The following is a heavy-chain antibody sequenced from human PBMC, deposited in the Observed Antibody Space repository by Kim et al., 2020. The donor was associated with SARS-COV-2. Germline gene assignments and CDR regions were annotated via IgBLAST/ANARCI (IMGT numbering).Heavy chain of an antibody. D-gene: IGHD3-16*01. J-gene: IGHJ4*02. Sequence: YHPSHKSRGTISVDTAKNQFSLKLSSVTAADTAVDYCARGGDLESRTFDYWGQGTLVTVSS. CDR3: ARGGDLESRTFDY. V-gene: IGHV4-59*09.